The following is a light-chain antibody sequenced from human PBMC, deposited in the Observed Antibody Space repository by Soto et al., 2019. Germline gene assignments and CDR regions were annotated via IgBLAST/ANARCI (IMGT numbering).Light chain of an antibody. CDR3: QFGTLVGT. V-gene: IGKV3-20*01. CDR1: QSVSDTY. J-gene: IGKJ1*01. CDR2: GAS. Sequence: EIVLTQSPGTLSLSPGERATLSCRASQSVSDTYLAWYQQKPGQPPRLLIYGASNRATGIPDRFSGSGSGTDLPLTGSRVEPEAFAVYYCQFGTLVGTFGQGTKVEIK.